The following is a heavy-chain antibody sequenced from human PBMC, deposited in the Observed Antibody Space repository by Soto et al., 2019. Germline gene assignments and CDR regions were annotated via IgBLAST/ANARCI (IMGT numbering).Heavy chain of an antibody. CDR2: IKSKTDGGTT. J-gene: IGHJ4*02. CDR3: TTVNKKHGWAYNFDY. CDR1: GFTFSNAW. V-gene: IGHV3-15*01. Sequence: EVQLVESGGGLVKPGGSLRLSCAASGFTFSNAWMSWVRQAPGKGLEWVGRIKSKTDGGTTDYAAPVKGRFTISRDDSKNTLYLQMNSLKTEDTAVYYCTTVNKKHGWAYNFDYWGQGTLVTVSS. D-gene: IGHD3-16*01.